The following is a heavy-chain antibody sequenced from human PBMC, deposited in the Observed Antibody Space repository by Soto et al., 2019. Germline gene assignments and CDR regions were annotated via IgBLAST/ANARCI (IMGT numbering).Heavy chain of an antibody. J-gene: IGHJ4*02. CDR2: ISSTTNYI. CDR1: GFTFTRYS. V-gene: IGHV3-21*06. CDR3: ARESEDRTSNFDY. Sequence: GGSLRLSCAASGFTFTRYSMNWVRQAPGKGLEWVSSISSTTNYIYYGDSMKGRFTISRDNAKNSLYLEMNSLRAEDTAVYYCARESEDRTSNFDYWGQGTLVTVSA.